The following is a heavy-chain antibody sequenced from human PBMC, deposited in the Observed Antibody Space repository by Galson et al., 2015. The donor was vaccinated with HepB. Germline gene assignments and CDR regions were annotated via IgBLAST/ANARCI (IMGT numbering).Heavy chain of an antibody. V-gene: IGHV6-1*01. CDR1: GYSVSNNNVA. CDR2: TYYRSNWRK. J-gene: IGHJ6*02. CDR3: AYGVDV. Sequence: CAIPGYSVSNNNVAWYCISQSPSTGVKWLGRTYYRSNWRKDYALFARSRITINADISKNQISLQLNSVTPEDTAIYYCAYGVDVWGQGTTVTVS.